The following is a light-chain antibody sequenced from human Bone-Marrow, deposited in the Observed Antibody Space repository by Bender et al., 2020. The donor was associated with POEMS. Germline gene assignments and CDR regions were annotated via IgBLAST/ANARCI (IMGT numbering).Light chain of an antibody. CDR1: SSNIGNSY. CDR3: ATWDANRSGPCVV. CDR2: ENN. Sequence: QSVLTQPPSVSAAPGQKVTISCSGSSSNIGNSYVSWYQQSPGTAPKLLIYENNKRPSGIPDRFSCSKSGTSATLGIRGLRSEDEDDYYCATWDANRSGPCVVFGGGTKLTVL. V-gene: IGLV1-51*02. J-gene: IGLJ2*01.